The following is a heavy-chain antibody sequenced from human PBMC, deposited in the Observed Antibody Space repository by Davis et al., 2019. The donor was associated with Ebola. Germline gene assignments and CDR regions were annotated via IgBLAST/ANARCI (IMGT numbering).Heavy chain of an antibody. CDR3: AKDLSSSWYSGWGPDY. V-gene: IGHV3-23*01. J-gene: IGHJ4*02. Sequence: GESLKISCAASGFTFSSYWMSWVRQAPGKGLEWVSAISGSGGSTYYADSVKGRFTISRDNSKNTLYLQMNSLRAEDTAVYYCAKDLSSSWYSGWGPDYWGQGTLVTVSS. CDR2: ISGSGGST. D-gene: IGHD6-13*01. CDR1: GFTFSSYW.